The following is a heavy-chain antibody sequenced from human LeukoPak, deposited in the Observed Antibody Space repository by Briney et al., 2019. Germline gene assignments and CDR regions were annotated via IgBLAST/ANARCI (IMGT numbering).Heavy chain of an antibody. CDR1: GGAFGSLA. J-gene: IGHJ6*03. V-gene: IGHV1-69*05. CDR3: ARGGETTVIPFYFYYMDV. Sequence: ASVKVSCKASGGAFGSLAISWVRQAPGQGLEWMGGIIPAINTTNYAQKFQGRVTVTTDESTSTAYMELSSLKSEDTAVYYCARGGETTVIPFYFYYMDVWGKGTTVTVSS. CDR2: IIPAINTT. D-gene: IGHD4-17*01.